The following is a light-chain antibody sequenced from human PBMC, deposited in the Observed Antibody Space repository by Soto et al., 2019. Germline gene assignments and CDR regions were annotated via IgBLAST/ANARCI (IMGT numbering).Light chain of an antibody. CDR1: QSVSTNY. CDR2: GPS. J-gene: IGKJ4*01. CDR3: QQYGSVPLT. V-gene: IGKV3-20*01. Sequence: EMVVTQSPETLSVSPGASTTLSCRASQSVSTNYLASYQQKPGQAHRLLIYGPSIRATGIPDRFSGSGSGADFTLTISRLEPEGFAVYYCQQYGSVPLTFGGGNKVELK.